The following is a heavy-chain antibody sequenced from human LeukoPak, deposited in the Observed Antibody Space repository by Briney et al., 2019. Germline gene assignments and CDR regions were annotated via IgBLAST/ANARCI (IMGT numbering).Heavy chain of an antibody. J-gene: IGHJ4*02. CDR1: GLTFSSYS. CDR3: ARDGNGYCSGGTCYSCPVY. Sequence: GGSLRLSCAASGLTFSSYSMNWVRQAPGKGLEWVSSISSRSSYIYYADSVKGRLTISRDNAKNSLYLQMNSLRAEDTAVYYCARDGNGYCSGGTCYSCPVYWGQGTLVTVSS. V-gene: IGHV3-21*01. CDR2: ISSRSSYI. D-gene: IGHD2-15*01.